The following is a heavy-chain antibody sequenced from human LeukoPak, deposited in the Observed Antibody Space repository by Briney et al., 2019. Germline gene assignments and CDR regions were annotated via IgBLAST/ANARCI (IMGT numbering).Heavy chain of an antibody. Sequence: GGSLRLSCAASGFTFSSYAMSWVRQAPGKGLEWVAVIWYDGSNKYYADSVKGRFTISRDNSENTLYLQMNSLRAEDTAVYYCARDTSRGAAAGTWFDPWGQGTLVTVSS. CDR1: GFTFSSYA. CDR2: IWYDGSNK. J-gene: IGHJ5*02. D-gene: IGHD6-13*01. V-gene: IGHV3-33*08. CDR3: ARDTSRGAAAGTWFDP.